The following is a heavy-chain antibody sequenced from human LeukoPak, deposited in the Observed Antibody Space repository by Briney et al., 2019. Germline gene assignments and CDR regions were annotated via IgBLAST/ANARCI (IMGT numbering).Heavy chain of an antibody. CDR3: TTDRRGAGMTSTGTWTFDY. CDR1: GFTFSNAW. CDR2: IKNKIKDETR. V-gene: IGHV3-15*01. Sequence: PGGSLRLSCATSGFTFSNAWMSWVRQAPGKGLEWVGRIKNKIKDETRDYAAHVEGRFTISRDESKNTVYLQMNSLKTEDTAVYYCTTDRRGAGMTSTGTWTFDYWGQGTLVTVSS. D-gene: IGHD6-13*01. J-gene: IGHJ4*02.